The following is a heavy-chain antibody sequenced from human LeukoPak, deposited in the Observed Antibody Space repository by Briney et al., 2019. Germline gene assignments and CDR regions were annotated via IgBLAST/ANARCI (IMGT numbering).Heavy chain of an antibody. CDR2: IYYSGSA. CDR3: ARVLDSSGYYYGFDP. V-gene: IGHV4-59*12. Sequence: SETLSLTCTVSGGSISSYYWSWIRQPPGKGLEWIAFIYYSGSASYNPSLKSRVTISVDTSKNQFSLKLSSVTAADTAVYYCARVLDSSGYYYGFDPWGQGTLVTVSS. CDR1: GGSISSYY. D-gene: IGHD3-22*01. J-gene: IGHJ5*02.